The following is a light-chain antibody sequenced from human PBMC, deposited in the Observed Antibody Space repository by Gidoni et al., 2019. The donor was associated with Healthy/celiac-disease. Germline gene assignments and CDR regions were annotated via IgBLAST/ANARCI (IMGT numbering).Light chain of an antibody. CDR3: QQRLTT. V-gene: IGKV3-11*01. J-gene: IGKJ4*01. CDR1: QSVSSY. Sequence: EIVLTQSPATLSLSPGERATLSCRASQSVSSYLAWYQHKPGQAPRLLIYDASNRATGIPARFSGSGSGTDFTLTISSLEPEDFAVYYCQQRLTTFGGGTKVEIK. CDR2: DAS.